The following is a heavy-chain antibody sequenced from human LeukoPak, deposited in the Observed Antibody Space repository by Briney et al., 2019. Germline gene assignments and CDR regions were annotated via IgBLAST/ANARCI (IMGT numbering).Heavy chain of an antibody. CDR1: GFRFSSYA. J-gene: IGHJ4*02. CDR2: ISGSGVST. Sequence: GGSLRLSCAASGFRFSSYAMSWVRQAPGRGLEWVSAISGSGVSTYYADSVKGRFTVSRDNSKNTLYLQMSSLRAEDTAVYYCAKDLMPHSSGSLFDYWGPGTLVTVSS. CDR3: AKDLMPHSSGSLFDY. V-gene: IGHV3-23*01. D-gene: IGHD3-22*01.